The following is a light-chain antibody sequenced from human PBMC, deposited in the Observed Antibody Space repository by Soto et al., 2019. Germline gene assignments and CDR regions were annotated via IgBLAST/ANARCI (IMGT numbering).Light chain of an antibody. V-gene: IGKV3-20*01. CDR3: QQYSYSPPLYT. Sequence: EIVLIQSPATLSLSPGERATLSCRASQSVSSKYLAWYQQKPGQAPRLLIHGASSRATGIPDRFSGSGSGTDFTLTISRLEPEDFAVYYCQQYSYSPPLYTFGQGTKLEIK. J-gene: IGKJ2*01. CDR2: GAS. CDR1: QSVSSKY.